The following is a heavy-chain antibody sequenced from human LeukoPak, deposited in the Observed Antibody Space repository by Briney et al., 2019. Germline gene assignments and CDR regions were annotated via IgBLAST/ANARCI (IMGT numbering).Heavy chain of an antibody. CDR1: GFTFSSYG. V-gene: IGHV3-30*19. CDR3: ARALGYCSSTSCSDAFDI. Sequence: PGRSLRLSCAASGFTFSSYGMHWVRQAPGKGLEWVAVISYDGSNKYYADSVKGRFTISRDNSKNTLYLQMNSLRAEDTAVYYCARALGYCSSTSCSDAFDIWGQGTMVTVSS. CDR2: ISYDGSNK. J-gene: IGHJ3*02. D-gene: IGHD2-2*01.